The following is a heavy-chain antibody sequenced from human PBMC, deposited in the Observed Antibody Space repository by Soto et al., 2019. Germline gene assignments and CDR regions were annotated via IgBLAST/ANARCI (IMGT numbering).Heavy chain of an antibody. J-gene: IGHJ4*02. D-gene: IGHD2-15*01. CDR1: GFTFSSYV. CDR3: AKPKVVVVAATPYYFDY. V-gene: IGHV3-23*01. CDR2: ISGSGGST. Sequence: EVQLLESGGGLVQPGGSLRLSCAASGFTFSSYVMSWVRQAPGKGLEWVSAISGSGGSTYYADSVKGRFTISRDNSKNTLYLQMNSLRAEDTAVYYCAKPKVVVVAATPYYFDYWGQGTLVTVSS.